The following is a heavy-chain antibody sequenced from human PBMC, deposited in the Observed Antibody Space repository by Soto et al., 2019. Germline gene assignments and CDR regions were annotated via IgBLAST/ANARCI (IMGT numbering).Heavy chain of an antibody. CDR3: ARVPGALKSGWFCT. CDR1: GFTFSTYS. J-gene: IGHJ5*02. Sequence: EVQLVESGGGLVKPGGSLRLSCAASGFTFSTYSMSWVRQAPGRGLEWVSSISSATSYIYYADSVKGRFTISRDNAKNSLYLQMNSLRAEDTAVYYCARVPGALKSGWFCTLGQGILVTFSS. CDR2: ISSATSYI. V-gene: IGHV3-21*01.